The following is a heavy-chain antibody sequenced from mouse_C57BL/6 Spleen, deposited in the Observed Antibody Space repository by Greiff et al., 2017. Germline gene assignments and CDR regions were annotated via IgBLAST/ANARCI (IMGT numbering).Heavy chain of an antibody. CDR2: IYPGDGDT. J-gene: IGHJ1*03. Sequence: VQRVESGAELVKPGASVKISCKASGYAFSSYWMNWVKQRPGKGLEWIGQIYPGDGDTNYNGKFTGKATLTADKSSSTAYMQLSSLTSEDSAVYFCARGFITTVVATGYFDVWGTGTTVTVSS. CDR3: ARGFITTVVATGYFDV. V-gene: IGHV1-80*01. CDR1: GYAFSSYW. D-gene: IGHD1-1*01.